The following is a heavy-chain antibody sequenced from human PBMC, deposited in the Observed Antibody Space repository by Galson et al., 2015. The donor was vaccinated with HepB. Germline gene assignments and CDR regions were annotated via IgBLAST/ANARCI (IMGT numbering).Heavy chain of an antibody. V-gene: IGHV3-7*03. CDR1: GFTVSGYW. CDR3: ARVESVHYYYAMDV. J-gene: IGHJ6*02. D-gene: IGHD5/OR15-5a*01. CDR2: IKQDGSEK. Sequence: SLRLSCAASGFTVSGYWMSWVRQAPGEGLEWVASIKQDGSEKYYVDSVKGRFTISIDNAQNSVFLQMDSLRADDTAVYYRARVESVHYYYAMDVWGQGTTVTVSS.